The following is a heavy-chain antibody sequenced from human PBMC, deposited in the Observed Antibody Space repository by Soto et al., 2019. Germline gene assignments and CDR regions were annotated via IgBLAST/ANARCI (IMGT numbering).Heavy chain of an antibody. CDR3: ARDCPTNYGDACMDV. V-gene: IGHV3-53*01. CDR1: GFTVSSSY. J-gene: IGHJ6*02. CDR2: IYNFGST. Sequence: GGSLTLSCAASGFTVSSSYMSWVRQAPGKGLEWVSVIYNFGSTYYADSVKGRFTISRDNSKNTLYLQMNTLRAEDTAVYYCARDCPTNYGDACMDVWGQGTTVTVSS. D-gene: IGHD4-17*01.